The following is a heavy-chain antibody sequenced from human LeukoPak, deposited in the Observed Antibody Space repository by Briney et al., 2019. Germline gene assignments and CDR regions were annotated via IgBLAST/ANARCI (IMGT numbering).Heavy chain of an antibody. J-gene: IGHJ4*02. CDR1: GFTFDDYA. D-gene: IGHD3-22*01. CDR3: AKDITPRYDSSGYQGSYFDY. Sequence: GGSLRLSCAASGFTFDDYAMHWVRQAPGKGLEWVSGISWNSGSIGYADSVKGRFTISRDNAKNSLYLQMNSLRADDMALYYCAKDITPRYDSSGYQGSYFDYWGQGTLVTVSS. V-gene: IGHV3-9*03. CDR2: ISWNSGSI.